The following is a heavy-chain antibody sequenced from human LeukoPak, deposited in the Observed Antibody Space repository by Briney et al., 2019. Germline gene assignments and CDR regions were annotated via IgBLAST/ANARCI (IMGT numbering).Heavy chain of an antibody. CDR2: IYYSGST. CDR1: GGSISSGGYY. CDR3: AISRDSSSWYNFQH. J-gene: IGHJ1*01. D-gene: IGHD6-13*01. Sequence: PSETLSLTCTVSGGSISSGGYYWSWIRQHPGKGLEWIGYIYYSGSTYYNPSLKSRVTISVDTSKNQFSLKLSSVTAADTAVYYCAISRDSSSWYNFQHWGQGTLVTVSS. V-gene: IGHV4-31*03.